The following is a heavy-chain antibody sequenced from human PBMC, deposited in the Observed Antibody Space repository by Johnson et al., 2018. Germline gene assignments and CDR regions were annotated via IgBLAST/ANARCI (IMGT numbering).Heavy chain of an antibody. D-gene: IGHD3-3*01. CDR1: GFTFSNAW. CDR2: LKSKTDGGTT. J-gene: IGHJ6*02. V-gene: IGHV3-15*01. CDR3: ARTYYDLWSGSPSGGMDV. Sequence: VQLVESGGGLVKPRGSLRLSCAASGFTFSNAWMSWVRQAPGKGLEWVGRLKSKTDGGTTDYAAPVKGRFTISRDDSKNTRYLQMNSLKTEDTAVYYCARTYYDLWSGSPSGGMDVWGQGTTVTVSS.